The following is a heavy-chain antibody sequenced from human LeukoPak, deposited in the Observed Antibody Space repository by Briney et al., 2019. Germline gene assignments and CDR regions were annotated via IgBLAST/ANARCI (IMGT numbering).Heavy chain of an antibody. CDR2: ISYDGSNK. D-gene: IGHD6-19*01. CDR1: GFTFSSYG. J-gene: IGHJ4*02. Sequence: DPGGSLRLSCAASGFTFSSYGMHWVRQAPGKGLEWVAVISYDGSNKYYADSVKGRFTISRDNSKNTLYLQMNSLRAEDTAVYYCAKSGPVAGTYFDYWGQGTLVTVSS. V-gene: IGHV3-30*18. CDR3: AKSGPVAGTYFDY.